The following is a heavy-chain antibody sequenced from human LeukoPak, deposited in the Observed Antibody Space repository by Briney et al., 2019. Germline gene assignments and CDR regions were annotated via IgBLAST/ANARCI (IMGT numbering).Heavy chain of an antibody. CDR3: ARGHYYTDMLTNYWVRYFDY. V-gene: IGHV3-33*01. J-gene: IGHJ4*02. Sequence: GRSLRLPCAASGFTFSNYGMHWVRHAPGKGLEWVAVVWSDGTTKNYADSVKGRFTISRDNSKNTLYMQMNSLRAEDTAVYYCARGHYYTDMLTNYWVRYFDYWGQGTLVTVSS. D-gene: IGHD3-9*01. CDR1: GFTFSNYG. CDR2: VWSDGTTK.